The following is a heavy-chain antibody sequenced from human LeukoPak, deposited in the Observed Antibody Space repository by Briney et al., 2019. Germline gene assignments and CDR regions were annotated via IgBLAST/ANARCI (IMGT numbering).Heavy chain of an antibody. J-gene: IGHJ4*02. Sequence: GGSLRLSCAASGFTFSSYWMSWVRQAPGKGLEWVANIKQDGSEKYYVDSVKGRFTISRDNAKNSLYLQMNSLRAEDTAVYYCVRGYYGSGSYLAYWGQGTLVTVSS. CDR1: GFTFSSYW. CDR3: VRGYYGSGSYLAY. CDR2: IKQDGSEK. D-gene: IGHD3-10*01. V-gene: IGHV3-7*01.